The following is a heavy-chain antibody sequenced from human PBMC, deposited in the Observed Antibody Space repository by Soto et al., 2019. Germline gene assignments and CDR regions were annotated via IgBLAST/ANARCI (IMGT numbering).Heavy chain of an antibody. D-gene: IGHD3-10*01. V-gene: IGHV1-69*13. J-gene: IGHJ4*02. Sequence: GASVKVSCKASGGTFSSYAISWVRQAPGQGLEWMGGIIPIFGTANYAQKFQGRVTITADESTSTAYMELSSLRSEDTAVYYCASTYYYGSGSYYVFDYWGQGTLVTVSS. CDR1: GGTFSSYA. CDR3: ASTYYYGSGSYYVFDY. CDR2: IIPIFGTA.